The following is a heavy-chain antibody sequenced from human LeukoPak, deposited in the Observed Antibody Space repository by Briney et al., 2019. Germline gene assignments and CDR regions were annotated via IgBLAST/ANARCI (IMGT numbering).Heavy chain of an antibody. J-gene: IGHJ4*02. CDR3: AREWFGELPFDY. Sequence: SVEVSCKASGGTFSSYAISWVRQAPGQGLEWMGRIIPIFGIANYAQKFQGRVTITADKSTSTAYMELSSLRSEDTAVYYCAREWFGELPFDYWGQGTLVTVSS. CDR2: IIPIFGIA. CDR1: GGTFSSYA. D-gene: IGHD3-10*01. V-gene: IGHV1-69*04.